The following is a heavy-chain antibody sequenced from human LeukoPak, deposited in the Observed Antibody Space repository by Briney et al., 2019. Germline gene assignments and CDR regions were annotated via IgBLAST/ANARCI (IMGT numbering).Heavy chain of an antibody. Sequence: SETLSLTCAVYGGSFSGYYWSWIRQPPGKGLEWIGGINHSGSTNYNPSLKSRVTISVDTSKNQFSLKLSSVTAADTAVYYCARGHFYDYIWGSYRPDAFDIWGQGTMVTVSS. CDR2: INHSGST. CDR1: GGSFSGYY. V-gene: IGHV4-34*01. CDR3: ARGHFYDYIWGSYRPDAFDI. J-gene: IGHJ3*02. D-gene: IGHD3-16*02.